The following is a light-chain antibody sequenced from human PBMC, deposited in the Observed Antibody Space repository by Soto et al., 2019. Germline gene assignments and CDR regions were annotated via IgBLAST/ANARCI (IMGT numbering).Light chain of an antibody. Sequence: QSALTQPPSASGSPGQSVTISCTGTSSDVGGYNYVSWYQQHPGKAPKLMIYEVSKRPSGVPDRFSGSKSGNTASLTVSGLQAEDEADYYCTSYTSSSTPYVFGGGTKVTVL. CDR3: TSYTSSSTPYV. CDR2: EVS. J-gene: IGLJ1*01. V-gene: IGLV2-8*01. CDR1: SSDVGGYNY.